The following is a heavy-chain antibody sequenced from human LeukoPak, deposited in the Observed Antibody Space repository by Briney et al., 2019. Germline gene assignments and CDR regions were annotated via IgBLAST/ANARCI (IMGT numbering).Heavy chain of an antibody. CDR1: EFPFRKYA. CDR2: ISSSGSTI. D-gene: IGHD3-10*02. Sequence: PGGSLRLSCASSEFPFRKYAMHWVRQAPGKGLEWVSYISSSGSTIYYADSVKGRFTISRDNAKNSLYLQMNSLRAEDTAVYYCAELGITMIGGVWGKGTTVTISS. V-gene: IGHV3-48*03. J-gene: IGHJ6*04. CDR3: AELGITMIGGV.